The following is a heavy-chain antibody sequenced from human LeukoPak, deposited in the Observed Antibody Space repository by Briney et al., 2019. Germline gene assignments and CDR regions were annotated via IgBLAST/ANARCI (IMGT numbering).Heavy chain of an antibody. Sequence: TSVKVSCKASGYTFTSYGISWVRQAPGQGLEWMGWISTYNGDTEYAQQFQDRVTMTTDTSTSTAYMELRSLRSDDTAVYYCARDPPHSSGPNSPCFEYWGQGTLVTVSS. V-gene: IGHV1-18*01. CDR3: ARDPPHSSGPNSPCFEY. CDR2: ISTYNGDT. CDR1: GYTFTSYG. D-gene: IGHD6-19*01. J-gene: IGHJ4*02.